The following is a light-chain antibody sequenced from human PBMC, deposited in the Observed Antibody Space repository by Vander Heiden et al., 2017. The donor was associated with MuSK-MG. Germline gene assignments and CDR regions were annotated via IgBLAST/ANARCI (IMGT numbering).Light chain of an antibody. J-gene: IGKJ2*01. CDR3: QQTDSTPLYT. CDR1: QSISSY. Sequence: DIQMTQSPSSLSASVGDRVTITCRASQSISSYLNWYQQKPGKAPKLLIYAASSLQSGVPSRFSGRASGTDFTLTISSLQPEDFAPYYCQQTDSTPLYTFGQWTKLEIK. CDR2: AAS. V-gene: IGKV1-39*01.